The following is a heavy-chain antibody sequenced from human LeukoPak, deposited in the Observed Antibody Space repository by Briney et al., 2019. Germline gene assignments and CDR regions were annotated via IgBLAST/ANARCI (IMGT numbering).Heavy chain of an antibody. J-gene: IGHJ5*02. CDR3: AREYSTGFDP. D-gene: IGHD2-15*01. CDR1: GFTFSRYW. CDR2: INSDGSST. V-gene: IGHV3-74*01. Sequence: PGGSLRLSCAASGFTFSRYWMHWVRQGPGKGLVWVSRINSDGSSTSYADSVKGRFTISGDNAKNTLYLQMNSLRAEDTAVYYCAREYSTGFDPWGQGTLVTVSS.